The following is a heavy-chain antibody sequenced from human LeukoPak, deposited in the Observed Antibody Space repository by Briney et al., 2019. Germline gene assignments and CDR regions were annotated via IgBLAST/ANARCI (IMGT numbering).Heavy chain of an antibody. D-gene: IGHD2-2*02. CDR3: ARLHCSSTSCYNYYMDV. Sequence: WAGGSLRLSCAVSGFTFSSYWMSWVRQAPGKGLEWVSGINWNGGSTGYADSVKGRFTISRDNAKNSLYLQMNSLRAEDTALYYCARLHCSSTSCYNYYMDVWGKGTTVAVSS. V-gene: IGHV3-20*04. CDR2: INWNGGST. CDR1: GFTFSSYW. J-gene: IGHJ6*03.